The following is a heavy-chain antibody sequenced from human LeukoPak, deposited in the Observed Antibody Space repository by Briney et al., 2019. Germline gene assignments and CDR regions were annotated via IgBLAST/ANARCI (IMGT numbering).Heavy chain of an antibody. J-gene: IGHJ4*02. D-gene: IGHD3-10*01. Sequence: GGSLKISCKGPGYSFTGYWIGWVGQMPGKGLEWIGIIYPVDSDTRYSPSFQGQVTISADKSISTAYLQWSSLKASDTAMYYCARHEPSGPIDYWGQGTLVTVSS. CDR3: ARHEPSGPIDY. CDR2: IYPVDSDT. CDR1: GYSFTGYW. V-gene: IGHV5-51*01.